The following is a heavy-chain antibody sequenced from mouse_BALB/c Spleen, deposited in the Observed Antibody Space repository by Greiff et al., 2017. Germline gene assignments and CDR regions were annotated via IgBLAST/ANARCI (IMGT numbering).Heavy chain of an antibody. CDR1: GYSFTSYY. V-gene: IGHV1S135*01. CDR3: ARFYYGYHFDY. D-gene: IGHD1-2*01. J-gene: IGHJ2*01. CDR2: IDPFNGGT. Sequence: VQLQQSGAELMKPGASVKISCKASGYSFTSYYMHWVKQSHGKSLEWIGYIDPFNGGTSYNQKFKGKATLTVDKSSSTAYMHLSSLTSEDSAVYYCARFYYGYHFDYWGQGTTLTVSS.